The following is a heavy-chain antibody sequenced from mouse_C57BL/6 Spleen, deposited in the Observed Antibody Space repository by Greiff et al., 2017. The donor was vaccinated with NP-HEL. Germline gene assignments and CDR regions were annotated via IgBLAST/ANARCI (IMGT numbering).Heavy chain of an antibody. CDR1: GYTFTSYW. CDR2: TNPTNGRT. Sequence: QVQLQQPGAELVKAGASVKMSCKASGYTFTSYWMHWVKQRLGQGLEWFAETNPTNGRTYYNEKFKSKATLTVDKYSSTAYMLLTTPTFEDSAFYYCAKINNIVATYVDYWGQGTTLTVSS. CDR3: AKINNIVATYVDY. V-gene: IGHV1S81*02. J-gene: IGHJ2*01. D-gene: IGHD1-1*01.